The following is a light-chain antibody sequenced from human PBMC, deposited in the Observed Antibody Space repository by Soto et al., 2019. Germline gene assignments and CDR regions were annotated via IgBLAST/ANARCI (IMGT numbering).Light chain of an antibody. J-gene: IGKJ1*01. V-gene: IGKV1-8*01. CDR2: AAS. CDR1: QGISSY. Sequence: AIRMTQSPSSLSASTGDRVTITCRASQGISSYLAWYQQKPGKAPKLLIYAASTLQSGVPSRFSGSGSGTDFTLTIGCLQYEDFGTYYCQQYYSYRRTVGQGTKLDSK. CDR3: QQYYSYRRT.